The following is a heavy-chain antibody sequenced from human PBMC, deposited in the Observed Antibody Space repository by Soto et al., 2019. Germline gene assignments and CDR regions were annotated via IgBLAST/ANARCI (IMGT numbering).Heavy chain of an antibody. CDR1: GGTFSSYA. V-gene: IGHV1-69*01. J-gene: IGHJ6*02. CDR2: IIPISGTA. D-gene: IGHD2-2*01. CDR3: ARSQGSSTSLEIYYYYYYGMDV. Sequence: QVQLVQSGAEVKKPGSSVKVSCKASGGTFSSYAISWVRQAPGQGLEWMGGIIPISGTANYAQKFQGRVTMTADESTSTAYMELSSLRSEDMAVYYCARSQGSSTSLEIYYYYYYGMDVWGQGTTVTVSS.